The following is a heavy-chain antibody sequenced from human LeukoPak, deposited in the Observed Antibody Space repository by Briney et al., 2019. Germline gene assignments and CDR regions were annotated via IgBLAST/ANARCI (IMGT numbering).Heavy chain of an antibody. CDR2: IIPIFGTA. D-gene: IGHD3-10*01. V-gene: IGHV1-69*13. J-gene: IGHJ6*02. CDR1: GGTFSSYA. Sequence: GASVKVSCKASGGTFSSYAISWVRQAPGQGPEWMGGIIPIFGTANYAQKFQDRVTITADESTSTAYMELSSLRSEDTAVYYCARVSDYYGSGSYYYYYYGMDVWGQGTTVTVSS. CDR3: ARVSDYYGSGSYYYYYYGMDV.